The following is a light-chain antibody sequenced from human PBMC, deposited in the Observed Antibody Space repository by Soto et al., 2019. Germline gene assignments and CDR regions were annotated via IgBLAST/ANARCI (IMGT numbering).Light chain of an antibody. CDR3: QQYGSSPHT. Sequence: EIVLTQSPGTLSLSPGERATLSCRASQSVSSSYLAWYQHKPGQAPRLLIYGASSRATGIPDRFSGSGSGTDFTLPIGRLEPEDFAVYYCQQYGSSPHTFGQGTKLELK. CDR1: QSVSSSY. J-gene: IGKJ2*01. CDR2: GAS. V-gene: IGKV3-20*01.